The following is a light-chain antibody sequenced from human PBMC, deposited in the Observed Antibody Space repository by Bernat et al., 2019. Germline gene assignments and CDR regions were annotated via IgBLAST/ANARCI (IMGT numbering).Light chain of an antibody. CDR1: SSNIGAGYD. J-gene: IGLJ1*01. V-gene: IGLV1-40*01. CDR2: EVS. Sequence: QSVLTQPPSVSGAPGQRVTISCTGSSSNIGAGYDVHWYQQLPGTAPKLMIYEVSNRPSGVPDRFSGSKSGNTASLTISGLQAEDEADYYCSSHTSSSTHHVFGTGTKVTVL. CDR3: SSHTSSSTHHV.